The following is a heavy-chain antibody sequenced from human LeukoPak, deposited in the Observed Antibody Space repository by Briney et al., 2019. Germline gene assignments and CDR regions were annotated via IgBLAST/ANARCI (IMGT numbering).Heavy chain of an antibody. CDR2: ISGSGGST. CDR1: GFTFSDYA. Sequence: GGSLTLSCAASGFTFSDYAMSWVRQAPGQGLEWVSFISGSGGSTYYADSVKGRFTISRDNSENTLFLQMSSLRAEDTAVYYCAKHRCSTTTCLQDYWGQGTLVTVSS. D-gene: IGHD2-2*01. V-gene: IGHV3-23*01. CDR3: AKHRCSTTTCLQDY. J-gene: IGHJ4*02.